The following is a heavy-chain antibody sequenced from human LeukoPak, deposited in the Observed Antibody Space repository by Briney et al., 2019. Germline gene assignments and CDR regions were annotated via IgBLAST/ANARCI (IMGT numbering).Heavy chain of an antibody. V-gene: IGHV1-69*05. D-gene: IGHD3-22*01. Sequence: SVKVSCKASSGTFSSYGISWVRQAPGRGLEWMGGVIAIFGRVKYGQKFQGRATITTDESTSTAYMELSSLTSEDTGVYYCARGELGDSSGFSFFDYWGQGTLVTVSS. CDR2: VIAIFGRV. J-gene: IGHJ4*02. CDR3: ARGELGDSSGFSFFDY. CDR1: SGTFSSYG.